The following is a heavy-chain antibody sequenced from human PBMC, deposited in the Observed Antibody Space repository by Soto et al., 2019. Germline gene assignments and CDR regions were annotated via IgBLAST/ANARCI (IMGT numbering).Heavy chain of an antibody. V-gene: IGHV1-3*01. CDR3: AREVRLLEWLVPAFEN. CDR2: INAGSGTI. Sequence: QVQLVQSGAEVKKPGAAVKVSCKASGYVFTKFAIHWVRQAPGQSLEWMGRINAGSGTIKYSQKFQDRVTMTRDTSATTAYMELSSLRSEDTAVYYCAREVRLLEWLVPAFENWGQGTLVAVSS. J-gene: IGHJ4*02. D-gene: IGHD3-3*01. CDR1: GYVFTKFA.